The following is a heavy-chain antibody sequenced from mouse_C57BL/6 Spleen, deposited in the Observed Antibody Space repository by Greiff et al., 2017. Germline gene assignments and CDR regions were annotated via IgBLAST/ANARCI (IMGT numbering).Heavy chain of an antibody. D-gene: IGHD1-1*01. V-gene: IGHV1-7*01. J-gene: IGHJ3*01. CDR1: GYTFTSYW. CDR3: ARWGRDNYYGSTAWFAY. CDR2: INPSSGYT. Sequence: QVQLQQSGAELAKPGASVKLSCKASGYTFTSYWMHWVKQRPGQGLEWIGYINPSSGYTKYNQKFKDKATLTADKSSSTAYMQLSSLTYEDSAVYYCARWGRDNYYGSTAWFAYWGQGTLVTVSA.